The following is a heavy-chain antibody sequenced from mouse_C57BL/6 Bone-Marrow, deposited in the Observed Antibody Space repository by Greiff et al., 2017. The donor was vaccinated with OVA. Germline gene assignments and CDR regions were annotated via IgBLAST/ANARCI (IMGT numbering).Heavy chain of an antibody. Sequence: QVQLQQPGAELVMPGASVKLSCKASGYTFTSYWMHWVKQRPGQGLEWIGEIDPSDSYTNYNQKFKGKSTFTVDKSSSTAYVQLSSLTSEDSAVYYCARSRGNYDYAMDYWGQGTSVTVSS. V-gene: IGHV1-69*01. CDR1: GYTFTSYW. CDR3: ARSRGNYDYAMDY. D-gene: IGHD2-1*01. J-gene: IGHJ4*01. CDR2: IDPSDSYT.